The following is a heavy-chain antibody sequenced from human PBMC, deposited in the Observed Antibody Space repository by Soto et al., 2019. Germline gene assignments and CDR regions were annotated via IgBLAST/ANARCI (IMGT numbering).Heavy chain of an antibody. J-gene: IGHJ3*02. CDR2: IYYNGNT. CDR3: ARSTWGYAFDI. D-gene: IGHD3-16*01. V-gene: IGHV4-59*08. Sequence: WTWIRQPPGKGLEWIGYIYYNGNTDYNPSLKSRVTILTDKSKSYFSLRLTSLTAADTAVYYCARSTWGYAFDIWGQGAVVTVSS.